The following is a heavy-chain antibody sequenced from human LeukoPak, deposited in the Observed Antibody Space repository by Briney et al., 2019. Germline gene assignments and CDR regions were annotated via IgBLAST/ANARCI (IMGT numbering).Heavy chain of an antibody. CDR3: ARIEYYDILTGYRKRDY. Sequence: SETLFLTCAVSGGSISSSNWWSWVRQPPGKGLEWIGEIYHSGSTNYNPSLKSRVTISVDKSKNQFSLKLSSVTAADTAVYYCARIEYYDILTGYRKRDYWGQGTLVTVSS. J-gene: IGHJ4*02. CDR1: GGSISSSNW. V-gene: IGHV4-4*02. CDR2: IYHSGST. D-gene: IGHD3-9*01.